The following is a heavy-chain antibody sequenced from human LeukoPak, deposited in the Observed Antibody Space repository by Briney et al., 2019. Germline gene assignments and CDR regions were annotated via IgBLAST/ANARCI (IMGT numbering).Heavy chain of an antibody. CDR3: AGIGELLYFDY. D-gene: IGHD3-10*01. J-gene: IGHJ4*02. V-gene: IGHV2-5*01. CDR2: IYWNDDK. CDR1: GFSLSTSGVG. Sequence: SGPTLVKPTQTLTLTCTFSGFSLSTSGVGAGWIRQPPGKALEWLALIYWNDDKRYSPSLKSRLTITKDTSKNQVVLTMTNMDPVDTATYYCAGIGELLYFDYWGQGTLVTVSS.